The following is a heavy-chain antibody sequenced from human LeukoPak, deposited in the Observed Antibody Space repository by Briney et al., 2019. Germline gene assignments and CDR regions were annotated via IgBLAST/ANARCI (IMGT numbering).Heavy chain of an antibody. Sequence: SGTLSLTGTVSGGSISTYYWSWIRQPPGKGLEWIGYIDYSGSTNYNPSLKSRVIISVDTSNNQFSLKLSSVTAADTAVYYCARGGRGYSYEIDYWGQGTLVTVSS. D-gene: IGHD5-18*01. V-gene: IGHV4-59*01. CDR3: ARGGRGYSYEIDY. CDR2: IDYSGST. J-gene: IGHJ4*02. CDR1: GGSISTYY.